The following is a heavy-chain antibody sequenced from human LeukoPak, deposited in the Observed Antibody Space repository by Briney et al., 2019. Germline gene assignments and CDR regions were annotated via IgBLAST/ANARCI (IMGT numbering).Heavy chain of an antibody. D-gene: IGHD1-7*01. V-gene: IGHV4-34*01. CDR3: ARVANQRRFTGTRPANWFDP. J-gene: IGHJ5*02. CDR2: INHSGST. Sequence: SETLSLTCAVYGGSFSGYYWSWIRQPPGKGLEWIGEINHSGSTNYNPSLKSRVTISVDTSKNQFSLKLSSVTAADTAVYYCARVANQRRFTGTRPANWFDPWGHGTLVTVSS. CDR1: GGSFSGYY.